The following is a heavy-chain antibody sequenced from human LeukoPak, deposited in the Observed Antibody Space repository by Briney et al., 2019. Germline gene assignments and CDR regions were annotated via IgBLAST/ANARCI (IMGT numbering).Heavy chain of an antibody. D-gene: IGHD5-12*01. Sequence: PGGSLRLSCAASGFTFSSYAMHWVRQAPGKGLEWVAVISYDGSNKYYADSVKGRFTISRDNAKNSLYLQMNSLRAEDTAVYYCARDLGYSGYDYSPYGMDVWGQGTTVTVSS. V-gene: IGHV3-30-3*01. J-gene: IGHJ6*02. CDR2: ISYDGSNK. CDR3: ARDLGYSGYDYSPYGMDV. CDR1: GFTFSSYA.